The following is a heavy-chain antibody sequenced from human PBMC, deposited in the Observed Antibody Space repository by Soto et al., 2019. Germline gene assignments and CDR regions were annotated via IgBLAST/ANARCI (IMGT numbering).Heavy chain of an antibody. CDR3: ARVYCSGGRCYSIDY. D-gene: IGHD2-15*01. V-gene: IGHV1-46*03. CDR1: GYTFTSYY. J-gene: IGHJ4*02. CDR2: INPSGGST. Sequence: QVQLVQSGAEVKKPGASVKVSCKASGYTFTSYYMHWVRQAPGQGLEWMGIINPSGGSTSYAQKCRGRVTMRSDTHTSTCYMALSSLRSEDTAVYYCARVYCSGGRCYSIDYWGQGTLVTVSS.